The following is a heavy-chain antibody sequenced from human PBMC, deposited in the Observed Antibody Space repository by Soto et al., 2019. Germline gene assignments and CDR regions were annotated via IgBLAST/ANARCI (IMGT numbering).Heavy chain of an antibody. CDR1: GFTSSNAW. CDR2: IKSKTDGGTT. V-gene: IGHV3-15*07. D-gene: IGHD6-13*01. CDR3: TTNKASSRWFRVAWFDP. J-gene: IGHJ5*02. Sequence: GGSLRLSCAASGFTSSNAWMNWVRQAPGKGLEWVGRIKSKTDGGTTDYAAPVKGRFTISRDDSKNTLYLQMNSLKTEDTAVYYCTTNKASSRWFRVAWFDPWGQGTLVTVSS.